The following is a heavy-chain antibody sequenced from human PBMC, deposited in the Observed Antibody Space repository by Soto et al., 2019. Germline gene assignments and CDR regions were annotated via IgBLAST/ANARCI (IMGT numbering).Heavy chain of an antibody. J-gene: IGHJ1*01. V-gene: IGHV1-8*02. CDR2: MNPNSCNT. Sequence: GSVHACCKASGYNFNTVDIFWVRQATGHGLGWMGWMNPNSCNTGYAQHPRGRATMTTNPSNSTAYMELTSLTSDDTGVYYWGGGIFRSWRQGHRITV. D-gene: IGHD3-3*01. CDR1: GYNFNTVD. CDR3: GGGIFRS.